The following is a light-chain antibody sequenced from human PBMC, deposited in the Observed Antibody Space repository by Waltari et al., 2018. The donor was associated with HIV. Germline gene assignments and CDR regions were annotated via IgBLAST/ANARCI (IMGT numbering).Light chain of an antibody. CDR3: AAWDASRSGVV. J-gene: IGLJ2*01. CDR2: TTI. CDR1: TSTIGSNY. Sequence: QSVLTQSPSASVTPGQRVTISCSGSTSTIGSNYVYWYQQLPGTTPRPLIYTTIQRPSGVPDRFSGSKSGTSASLAISGLRSEDEADYYCAAWDASRSGVVFGGGTKLTVL. V-gene: IGLV1-47*01.